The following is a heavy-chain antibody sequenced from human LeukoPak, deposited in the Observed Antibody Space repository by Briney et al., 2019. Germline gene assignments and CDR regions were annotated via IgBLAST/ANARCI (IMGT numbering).Heavy chain of an antibody. V-gene: IGHV4-31*01. CDR2: IYYSEST. D-gene: IGHD1-26*01. J-gene: IGHJ6*03. Sequence: SQTLSLTCTVSAGSISSGGYYWSWIRQHPGKGLEWIAYIYYSESTHYNPSLKSQVTISVDTSKNQFSLKLSSVTAADTAVYYCAIVYWDNYCYYYMDVWGKGTTVAVCS. CDR1: AGSISSGGYY. CDR3: AIVYWDNYCYYYMDV.